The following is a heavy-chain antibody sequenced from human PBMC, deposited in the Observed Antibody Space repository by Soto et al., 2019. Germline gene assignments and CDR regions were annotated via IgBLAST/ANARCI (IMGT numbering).Heavy chain of an antibody. D-gene: IGHD3-3*01. CDR2: IYHSGST. CDR3: AILLRSTNAMDV. V-gene: IGHV4-4*02. J-gene: IGHJ6*02. CDR1: GGSISSSNW. Sequence: QVQLQEWGPGLVKPSGTLSLTCAVSGGSISSSNWWTWVRQPPGKGLEWIGEIYHSGSTNYNPSLQSRVTISVDKSKNQFSLNVTSVTAADTAVYYCAILLRSTNAMDVWGQGTTVHVSS.